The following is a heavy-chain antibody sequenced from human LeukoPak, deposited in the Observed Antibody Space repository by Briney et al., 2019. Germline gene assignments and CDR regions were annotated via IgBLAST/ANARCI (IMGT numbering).Heavy chain of an antibody. V-gene: IGHV4-39*01. CDR1: GVSVSDGRYY. J-gene: IGHJ4*02. D-gene: IGHD3-22*01. Sequence: SSETLSLTCNVSGVSVSDGRYYWTWIRQPPGKGLEWIGSIYYSGSTHYNPSLKSRVTISVDTSKNQFSLKLSSVTAADTAVYYCASGGSSGYYYLFDYWGQGTLVTVSS. CDR3: ASGGSSGYYYLFDY. CDR2: IYYSGST.